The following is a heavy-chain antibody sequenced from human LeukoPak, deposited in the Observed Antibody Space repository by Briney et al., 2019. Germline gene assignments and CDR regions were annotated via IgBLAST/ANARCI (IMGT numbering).Heavy chain of an antibody. V-gene: IGHV4-34*01. J-gene: IGHJ4*02. D-gene: IGHD3-22*01. CDR1: GGSFSGYY. Sequence: SESLSLTCAVYGGSFSGYYWSWIRQPPGKGLEWIGEINHSGSTNYNPSLKSRVTISLDTSKNQFSLELSSVTAADTAVYYCAYDSSGYYPNYWGQGTLVTVSS. CDR3: AYDSSGYYPNY. CDR2: INHSGST.